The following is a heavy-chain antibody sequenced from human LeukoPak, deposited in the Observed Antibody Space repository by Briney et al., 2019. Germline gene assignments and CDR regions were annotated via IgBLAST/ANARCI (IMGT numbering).Heavy chain of an antibody. CDR3: ARDGGRDSTYWYYY. CDR1: GFTFSKVW. Sequence: KAGGSLRLSCAASGFTFSKVWMSWVRQAPGKGLEWVGRIKSKTDGGTIDYAAPVKGRFTISRDDSKDTLFLQMNSLKTEDTAVYYCARDGGRDSTYWYYYWGQGTLVTVSS. V-gene: IGHV3-15*01. J-gene: IGHJ4*02. CDR2: IKSKTDGGTI. D-gene: IGHD6-13*01.